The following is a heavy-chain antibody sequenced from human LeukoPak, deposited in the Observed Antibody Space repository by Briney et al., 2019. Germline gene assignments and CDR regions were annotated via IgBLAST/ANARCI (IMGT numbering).Heavy chain of an antibody. D-gene: IGHD5-12*01. Sequence: GASVTVSFKASGYAFTGCYLHWVRQAPGQGLEWMGGINPDSGGTNYAQKFQGRVTVTRDTSISTAYMELSRLTSDDTAVYYCARLNSGYDYFDYWGQGTLVTVSS. V-gene: IGHV1-2*02. CDR1: GYAFTGCY. CDR2: INPDSGGT. CDR3: ARLNSGYDYFDY. J-gene: IGHJ4*02.